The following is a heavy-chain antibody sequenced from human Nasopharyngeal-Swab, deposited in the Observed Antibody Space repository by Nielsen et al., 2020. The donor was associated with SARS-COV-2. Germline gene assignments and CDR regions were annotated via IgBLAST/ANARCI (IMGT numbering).Heavy chain of an antibody. CDR3: ARDSYCSGGSCRDYYYYGMDV. D-gene: IGHD2-15*01. CDR2: IVGGDNT. CDR1: GFIFSTYT. V-gene: IGHV3-21*04. J-gene: IGHJ6*02. Sequence: GESLKISCAASGFIFSTYTMNWVRQAPGKGLEWVSGIVGGDNTFYSDSVKGRFTISRDNAKNSLYLQMNSLRAEDTAVYYCARDSYCSGGSCRDYYYYGMDVWGQGTTVTVSS.